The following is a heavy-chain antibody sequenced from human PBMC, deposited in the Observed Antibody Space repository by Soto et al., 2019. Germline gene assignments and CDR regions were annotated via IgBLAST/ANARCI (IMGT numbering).Heavy chain of an antibody. CDR2: IYSTGST. CDR3: ARRKGYCSGGSCYVNNFSEKYYYYGMDV. D-gene: IGHD2-15*01. Sequence: SETLSLTCTVSGGSISSSLFYWGWIRQPPGKGLEWIGNIYSTGSTDYNPSLKSRVTISVDTSKNQFSLKLSSVTAADTAVYYCARRKGYCSGGSCYVNNFSEKYYYYGMDVWGQGTTVTVS. J-gene: IGHJ6*02. CDR1: GGSISSSLFY. V-gene: IGHV4-39*07.